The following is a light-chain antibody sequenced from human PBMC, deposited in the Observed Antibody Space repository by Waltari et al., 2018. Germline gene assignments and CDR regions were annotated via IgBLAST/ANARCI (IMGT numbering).Light chain of an antibody. CDR1: GSNIGAGSD. J-gene: IGLJ3*02. V-gene: IGLV1-40*01. CDR3: QSYDTSLMTVV. CDR2: GST. Sequence: QSVLTQPPSVSGAPGQRVTISCTGSGSNIGAGSDVHWYQQLPRAAPKLLIYGSTSRPLGVPDRFFGSTSGTSASLAITGLQAEDEADYYCQSYDTSLMTVVFGGGTKLTVL.